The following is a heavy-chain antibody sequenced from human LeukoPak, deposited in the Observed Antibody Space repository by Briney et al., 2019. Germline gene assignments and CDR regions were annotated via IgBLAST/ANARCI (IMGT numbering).Heavy chain of an antibody. D-gene: IGHD5-18*01. J-gene: IGHJ6*02. CDR2: IYTSGST. CDR1: GGSISSYY. Sequence: SETLSLTCTVSGGSISSYYWSWIRQPPGKGLEWIGYIYTSGSTNYNPSLKSRVTISVDTSKNQFSLKLSSVTAADTAVYYCARAGIPHYYCGMDVWGQGTTVTVSS. CDR3: ARAGIPHYYCGMDV. V-gene: IGHV4-4*09.